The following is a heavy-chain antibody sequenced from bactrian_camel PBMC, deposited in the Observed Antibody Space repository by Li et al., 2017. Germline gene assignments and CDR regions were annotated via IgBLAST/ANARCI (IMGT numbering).Heavy chain of an antibody. D-gene: IGHD2*01. CDR2: VNSYGTT. CDR1: RSDYC. J-gene: IGHJ4*01. Sequence: HVQLVESGGGSVQTGGSLRLSCAYTRSDYCMGWFRQAPGKEREGVAVVNSYGTTQHADSVKGRFTISRDNAKNTVYLQMNSLKPEDTAVYYCVRDLGGRWRGDNYWGQGTQVTVS. V-gene: IGHV3S53*01. CDR3: VRDLGGRWRGDNY.